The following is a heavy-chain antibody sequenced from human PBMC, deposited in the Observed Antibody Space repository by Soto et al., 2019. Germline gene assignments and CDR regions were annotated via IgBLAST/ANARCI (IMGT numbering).Heavy chain of an antibody. D-gene: IGHD3-3*01. Sequence: GGSLRLSCAASGFTFSSYAMNWVRQAPGKGLEWVSAISGSGGSTYYADSVKGRFTISRDNSKNTLYLQMNSLRAEDTAVYYCAKNYDFWSGYMEYYFDYWGQGTLVTVSS. CDR1: GFTFSSYA. CDR2: ISGSGGST. J-gene: IGHJ4*02. CDR3: AKNYDFWSGYMEYYFDY. V-gene: IGHV3-23*01.